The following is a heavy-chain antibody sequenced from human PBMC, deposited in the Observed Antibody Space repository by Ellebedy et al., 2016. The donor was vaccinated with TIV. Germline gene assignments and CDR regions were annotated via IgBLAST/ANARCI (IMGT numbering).Heavy chain of an antibody. CDR3: ARGSGDLPFDH. CDR1: GFTFSSYS. J-gene: IGHJ4*02. Sequence: PGGSLRLSCAASGFTFSSYSMNWVRQAPGKGLEWVSCISSSGTYIYYADSLKGRFTISRDSAKNSLYLQMNSLRAEDTAVYYGARGSGDLPFDHWGQGTLVTVSS. V-gene: IGHV3-21*01. CDR2: ISSSGTYI. D-gene: IGHD4-17*01.